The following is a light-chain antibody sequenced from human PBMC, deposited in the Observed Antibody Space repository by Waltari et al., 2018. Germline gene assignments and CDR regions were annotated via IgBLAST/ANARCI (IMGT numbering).Light chain of an antibody. Sequence: EIVLTQSPDTLALSPGQRATLSCRASHSLSSSYLAWYQQKPGQAPGLLIYGGSTRATGVPDRFRGSGSGTDFILTINRLEPQDFAVYFCQQYGTSPWTFGQGTRLEIK. V-gene: IGKV3-20*01. CDR3: QQYGTSPWT. CDR1: HSLSSSY. J-gene: IGKJ1*01. CDR2: GGS.